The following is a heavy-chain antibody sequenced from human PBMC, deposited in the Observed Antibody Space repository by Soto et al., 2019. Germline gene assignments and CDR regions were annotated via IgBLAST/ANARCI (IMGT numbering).Heavy chain of an antibody. CDR2: INAGNGNT. CDR1: GYTFTAYA. D-gene: IGHD6-19*01. J-gene: IGHJ4*02. Sequence: QVQLVQSGAEEKKPGASVKVSCKASGYTFTAYAMHWVRQAPGQRLEWMGWINAGNGNTKYSQKFQGRVTITRDTSASTAYMELSSLRSEDTAVYYCARAVAVPADFDYWGQGTLVTVSA. CDR3: ARAVAVPADFDY. V-gene: IGHV1-3*05.